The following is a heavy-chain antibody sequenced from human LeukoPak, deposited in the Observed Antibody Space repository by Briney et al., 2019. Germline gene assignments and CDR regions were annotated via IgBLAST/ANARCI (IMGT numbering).Heavy chain of an antibody. CDR2: ISADNGDR. D-gene: IGHD3-10*01. CDR1: GYTFSNYG. Sequence: ASVKVSCEGSGYTFSNYGISWVRQAPGQGLEWMGWISADNGDRNYAQKLQGRLTLTSDISTTTTYMELRSLGADDTAVYYCARDRGSWPDTFDVWGQGTMVTVSS. V-gene: IGHV1-18*01. J-gene: IGHJ3*01. CDR3: ARDRGSWPDTFDV.